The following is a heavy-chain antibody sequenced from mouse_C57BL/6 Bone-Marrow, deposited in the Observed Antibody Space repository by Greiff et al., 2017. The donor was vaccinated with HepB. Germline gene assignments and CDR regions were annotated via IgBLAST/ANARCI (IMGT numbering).Heavy chain of an antibody. D-gene: IGHD1-1*01. J-gene: IGHJ4*01. Sequence: EVQLVESGGGLVQPGGSLKLSCAASGFTFSDYYMYWVRQTPEKRLEWVAYISNGGGSTYYPDTVKGRFTISRDNAKNTLYLQMSRLKSEDTAMYYCARQSTTVPIYYAMDYWGQGTSVTVSS. CDR1: GFTFSDYY. CDR3: ARQSTTVPIYYAMDY. V-gene: IGHV5-12*01. CDR2: ISNGGGST.